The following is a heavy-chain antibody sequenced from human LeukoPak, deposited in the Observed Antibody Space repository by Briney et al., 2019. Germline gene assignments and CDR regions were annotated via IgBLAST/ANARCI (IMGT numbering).Heavy chain of an antibody. Sequence: PSETLSLTCTVSGGSNSSNYWSWIRQPPGKGLEWIGYIFHTGSTNYNPSLKSRVTISVDTSKNQFSLKLSSVTAAHTAVYYCARHIRGASYYFDYWGQEPLVTVSS. CDR1: GGSNSSNY. J-gene: IGHJ4*02. CDR2: IFHTGST. D-gene: IGHD3-10*01. CDR3: ARHIRGASYYFDY. V-gene: IGHV4-59*08.